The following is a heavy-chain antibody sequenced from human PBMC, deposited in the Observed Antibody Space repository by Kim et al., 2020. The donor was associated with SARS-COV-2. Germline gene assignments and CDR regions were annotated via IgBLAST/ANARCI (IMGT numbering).Heavy chain of an antibody. CDR2: ISANGANT. Sequence: GGSLRLSCSASGFTFSSCPMHWIRQAPGKGLEYVSAISANGANTYYAGSLKGRFTISRDNSKNTLYLQMSSLRTEDTAVYYCVKEISGYYDYWGQGTLVTVSS. CDR3: VKEISGYYDY. V-gene: IGHV3-64D*09. J-gene: IGHJ4*02. D-gene: IGHD6-19*01. CDR1: GFTFSSCP.